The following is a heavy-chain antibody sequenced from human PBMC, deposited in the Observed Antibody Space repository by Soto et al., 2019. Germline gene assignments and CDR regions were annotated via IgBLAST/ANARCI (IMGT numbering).Heavy chain of an antibody. CDR2: IYYSGST. J-gene: IGHJ5*02. CDR3: VREGDGYIIGWFDP. CDR1: GGSISSYY. Sequence: PSETLSLTCTVSGGSISSYYWSWIRQPPGKGLEWIGYIYYSGSTNYNPFLKSRVTISVDTSKNQFSLKLSSVTAADTAVYYCVREGDGYIIGWFDPWGQGTLVTVSS. D-gene: IGHD5-12*01. V-gene: IGHV4-59*01.